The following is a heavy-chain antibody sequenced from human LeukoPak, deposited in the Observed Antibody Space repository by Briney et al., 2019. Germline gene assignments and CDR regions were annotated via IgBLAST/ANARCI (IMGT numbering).Heavy chain of an antibody. CDR2: ISYSGST. V-gene: IGHV4-59*01. CDR1: GGSISSYS. D-gene: IGHD6-19*01. J-gene: IGHJ4*02. Sequence: PSETLSLTCTVSGGSISSYSWSWTRQPPGKGLEWIGNISYSGSTNYNPSLNSRVTISVDTSKNQFSLKLGSVTAADTAVYYCARGSGWYDYWGQGTLVTVSS. CDR3: ARGSGWYDY.